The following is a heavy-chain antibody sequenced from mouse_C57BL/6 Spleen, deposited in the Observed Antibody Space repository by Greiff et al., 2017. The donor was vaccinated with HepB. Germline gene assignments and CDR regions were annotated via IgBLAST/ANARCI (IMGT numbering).Heavy chain of an antibody. Sequence: EVKVVESGGGLVKPGGSLKLSCAASGFTFSSYTMSWVRQTPEKRLEWVATISGGGGNTYYPDSVKGRFTISRDNAKNTLYLQMSSLRSEDTALYYCARRNPLDGYYDYWGQGTTLTVSS. D-gene: IGHD2-3*01. CDR2: ISGGGGNT. CDR1: GFTFSSYT. V-gene: IGHV5-9*01. CDR3: ARRNPLDGYYDY. J-gene: IGHJ2*01.